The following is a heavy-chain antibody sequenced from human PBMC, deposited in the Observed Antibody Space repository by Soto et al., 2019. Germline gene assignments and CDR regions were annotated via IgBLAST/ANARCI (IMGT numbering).Heavy chain of an antibody. Sequence: PSQTLSLTCAISGDSVSINSAAWNLIRQSPSRGLEWLGRTYYRSKWYNDYAVSVKSRITINPDTSKNQFSLQLNSVTPEDTAVYYCAGTQAVYYYGMDVWGQGTTVTVSS. V-gene: IGHV6-1*01. CDR2: TYYRSKWYN. CDR1: GDSVSINSAA. J-gene: IGHJ6*02. CDR3: AGTQAVYYYGMDV.